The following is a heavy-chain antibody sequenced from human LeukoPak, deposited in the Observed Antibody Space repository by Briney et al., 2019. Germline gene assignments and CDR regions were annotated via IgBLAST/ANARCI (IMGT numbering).Heavy chain of an antibody. Sequence: SETLSLTCAVYGGSFSGYYWSWIRQPPGKGLEWIGEINHSGSTNYNPSLKRRVTISMDTSKNQFSLNLSSVTAADTAVYFCARVISPEIYFYFSEYYYMDVWGKGATVTVSS. V-gene: IGHV4-34*01. CDR3: ARVISPEIYFYFSEYYYMDV. D-gene: IGHD3/OR15-3a*01. CDR2: INHSGST. J-gene: IGHJ6*03. CDR1: GGSFSGYY.